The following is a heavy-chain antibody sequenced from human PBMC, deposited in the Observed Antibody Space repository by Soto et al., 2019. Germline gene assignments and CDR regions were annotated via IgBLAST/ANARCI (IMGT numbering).Heavy chain of an antibody. CDR3: ARSLLSGAFAI. CDR2: INYSGST. D-gene: IGHD3-10*01. Sequence: SETLCLTCTGSXGSINRSECLVIRQPPGKGLEWIGYINYSGSTNYNPSLKSRVTISVDTSKNQFSLKLSSVTAADTAVYYCARSLLSGAFAIWGQGTMVTVSS. CDR1: XGSINRSE. J-gene: IGHJ3*02. V-gene: IGHV4-59*12.